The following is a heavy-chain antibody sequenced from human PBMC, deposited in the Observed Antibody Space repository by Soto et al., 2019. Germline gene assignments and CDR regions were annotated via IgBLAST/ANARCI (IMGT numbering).Heavy chain of an antibody. J-gene: IGHJ4*01. V-gene: IGHV1-46*01. CDR2: ISPLNGNT. Sequence: ASVKVSCKASGYTFANYHIHWVRQAPGQGLEWMGIISPLNGNTDYPQKLRGRVTLTRDTSTTTVYMELSSLTSDDTALYYCAREGNVAVTQMRYFDHWG. D-gene: IGHD2-21*02. CDR3: AREGNVAVTQMRYFDH. CDR1: GYTFANYH.